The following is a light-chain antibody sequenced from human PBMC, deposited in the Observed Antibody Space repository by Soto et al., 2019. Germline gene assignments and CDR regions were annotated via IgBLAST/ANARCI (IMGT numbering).Light chain of an antibody. J-gene: IGKJ4*01. CDR1: QNIRNNY. CDR3: QKYNSAPLT. Sequence: EIVLTQSPGTLSLSPGERATLSCRASQNIRNNYLAWYQQKPGQAPRLLISGASSRATGIPDRFSGSGSGTDFTLTISSLQPEDVATYYCQKYNSAPLTFGGGTKVDIK. V-gene: IGKV3-20*01. CDR2: GAS.